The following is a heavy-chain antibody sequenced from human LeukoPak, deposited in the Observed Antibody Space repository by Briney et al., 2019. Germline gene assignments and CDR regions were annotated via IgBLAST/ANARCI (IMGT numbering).Heavy chain of an antibody. V-gene: IGHV1-69*13. CDR3: ARDLHSSGQTDY. D-gene: IGHD6-19*01. CDR1: GGTFSSYA. J-gene: IGHJ4*02. CDR2: IIPIFGTA. Sequence: SVKLSCKASGGTFSSYAISWVRQAPGQRLEWMGGIIPIFGTANYAQKFQGRVTITADESTSTAYMELSSLRSEDTAVYYCARDLHSSGQTDYWGQGTLVTVSS.